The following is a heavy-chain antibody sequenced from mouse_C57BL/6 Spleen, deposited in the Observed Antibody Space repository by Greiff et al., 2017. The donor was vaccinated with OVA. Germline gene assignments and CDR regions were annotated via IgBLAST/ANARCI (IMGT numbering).Heavy chain of an antibody. CDR3: ARRITTIVANYAMDY. Sequence: EVQLQESGGGLVKPGGSLKLSCAASGFTFSDYGMHWVRQAPEKGLEWVAYISSGSSTIYYADTVKGRFTISRDNAKNTLCLQMTSLRSEDTAMYYCARRITTIVANYAMDYWGQGTSVTVSS. CDR2: ISSGSSTI. J-gene: IGHJ4*01. V-gene: IGHV5-17*01. CDR1: GFTFSDYG. D-gene: IGHD1-1*01.